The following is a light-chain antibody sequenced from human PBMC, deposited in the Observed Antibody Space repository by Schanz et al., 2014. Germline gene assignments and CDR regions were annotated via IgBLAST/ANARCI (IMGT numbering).Light chain of an antibody. CDR2: DVS. CDR1: SSDVGGYKY. CDR3: AAWDDSLKGWV. V-gene: IGLV2-14*01. J-gene: IGLJ3*02. Sequence: QSALTQPASVSGSPGQSITISCTGTSSDVGGYKYVSWYQLHPGKAPKLMIYDVSNRPSGVSNRFSGSKSGNTASLTISGLQAEDEADYYCAAWDDSLKGWVFGGGTKLTVL.